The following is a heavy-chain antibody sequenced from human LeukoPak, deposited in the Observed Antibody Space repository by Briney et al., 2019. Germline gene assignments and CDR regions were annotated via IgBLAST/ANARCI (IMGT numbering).Heavy chain of an antibody. CDR3: ARDGGYSYPRGFDY. CDR1: GYTFTGYY. CDR2: INPNSGGT. D-gene: IGHD5-18*01. Sequence: ASVTVSCKASGYTFTGYYMHWVRQAPGQGLEWMGWINPNSGGTNYAQKFQGRVTMTRDTSISTAYMELSRLRSDDTAVYYCARDGGYSYPRGFDYWGQGTLVTVSS. V-gene: IGHV1-2*02. J-gene: IGHJ4*02.